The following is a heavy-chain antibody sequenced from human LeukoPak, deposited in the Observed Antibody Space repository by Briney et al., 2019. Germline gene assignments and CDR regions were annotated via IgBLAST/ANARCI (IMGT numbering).Heavy chain of an antibody. J-gene: IGHJ6*03. V-gene: IGHV1-8*01. Sequence: GASVKVSCKASGYTFTIYDINWVRQATGQGLEWMGWMNPNSGNTGYAQKFQGRVTMTRNTSISTAYMELSSLRSEDTAVYYCARGDALRWGMDVWGKGTTVTVSS. D-gene: IGHD4-23*01. CDR1: GYTFTIYD. CDR3: ARGDALRWGMDV. CDR2: MNPNSGNT.